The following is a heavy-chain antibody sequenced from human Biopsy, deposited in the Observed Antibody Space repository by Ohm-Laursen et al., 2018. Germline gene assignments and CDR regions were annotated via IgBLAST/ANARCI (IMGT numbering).Heavy chain of an antibody. D-gene: IGHD3-10*01. Sequence: SETLSLTCTVSDASASSGRYYWTWIRQPPRKPLEWIGYFYSSGTTRYNPSLESRLSILMDTSKNEVSLRLTSMTAADTAVYFCARAPADQYAARNYYSSHAFDMWGQGTKVTVSS. J-gene: IGHJ3*02. CDR1: DASASSGRYY. CDR2: FYSSGTT. V-gene: IGHV4-61*01. CDR3: ARAPADQYAARNYYSSHAFDM.